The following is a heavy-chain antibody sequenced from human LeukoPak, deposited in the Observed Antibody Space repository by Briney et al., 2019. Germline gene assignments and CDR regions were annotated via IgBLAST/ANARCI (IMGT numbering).Heavy chain of an antibody. V-gene: IGHV3-48*03. J-gene: IGHJ3*02. CDR2: ISSSGSTI. CDR3: AKSICTRGDAFDI. Sequence: GGSLSLSCAASGFTFSRYEMNWVRQAPGKWLEWASYISSSGSTIYYADSVKGRFTISRDNAKNSLYLQMNSLRAEDTAVYYCAKSICTRGDAFDIWGQGTMVTVSS. CDR1: GFTFSRYE. D-gene: IGHD3-9*01.